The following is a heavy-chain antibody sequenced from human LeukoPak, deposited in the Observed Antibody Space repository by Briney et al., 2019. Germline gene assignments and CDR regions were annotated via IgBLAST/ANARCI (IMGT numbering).Heavy chain of an antibody. D-gene: IGHD3-22*01. CDR3: AREIITYYYDSSGYYYFDY. CDR2: IYTSGST. V-gene: IGHV4-4*07. J-gene: IGHJ4*02. Sequence: PSETLSLNCTVSGGSISSYCWSWIRQPAGKGLEWIGRIYTSGSTNYNPSLKSRVTMSVDTSKNQFSLKLSSVTAADTAVYYCAREIITYYYDSSGYYYFDYWGQGTLVTVSS. CDR1: GGSISSYC.